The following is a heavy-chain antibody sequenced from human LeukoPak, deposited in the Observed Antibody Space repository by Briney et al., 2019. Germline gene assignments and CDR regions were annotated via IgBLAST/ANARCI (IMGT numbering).Heavy chain of an antibody. Sequence: PGGSLRLSCAASGFTFSSYAMHWVRQAPGKGLEWVAVISYDGTNKYYADSVKGRFTISRDNSKNTLYLQMNSLRAEDTAVYYCARGGHMVRGVLFDYWGQGTLVTVSS. CDR3: ARGGHMVRGVLFDY. V-gene: IGHV3-30*01. D-gene: IGHD3-10*01. CDR2: ISYDGTNK. J-gene: IGHJ4*02. CDR1: GFTFSSYA.